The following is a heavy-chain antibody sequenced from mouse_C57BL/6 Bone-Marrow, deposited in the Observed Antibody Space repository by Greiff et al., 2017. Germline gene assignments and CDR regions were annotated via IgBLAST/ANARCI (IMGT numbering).Heavy chain of an antibody. CDR3: ARDYGYAWFAY. D-gene: IGHD2-2*01. V-gene: IGHV1-42*01. J-gene: IGHJ3*01. Sequence: EVKLVESGPELVKPGASVKISCKASGYSFTGYYMNWVKQSPEKSLEWIGEINPSTGGTTYNQKFKAKATLTVDKSSSTAYMQLKSLTSEDSAVYYCARDYGYAWFAYWGQGTLVTVSA. CDR2: INPSTGGT. CDR1: GYSFTGYY.